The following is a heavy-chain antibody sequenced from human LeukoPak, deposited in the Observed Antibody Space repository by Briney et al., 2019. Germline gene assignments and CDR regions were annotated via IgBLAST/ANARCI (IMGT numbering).Heavy chain of an antibody. CDR1: GFTFSSYA. V-gene: IGHV3-30-3*01. D-gene: IGHD6-19*01. J-gene: IGHJ6*02. CDR3: ARYGRASIAVAQSDYYYGMDV. Sequence: GGSLRLSCAASGFTFSSYAMHWVRQAPGRGLEWVAVISYDGSNKYYADSVKGRFTISRDNSKNTLYLQMNSLRAEDTAVYYCARYGRASIAVAQSDYYYGMDVWGQGTTVTVSS. CDR2: ISYDGSNK.